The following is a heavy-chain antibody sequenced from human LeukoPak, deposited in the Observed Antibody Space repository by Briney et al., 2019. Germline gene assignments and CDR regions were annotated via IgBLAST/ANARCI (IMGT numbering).Heavy chain of an antibody. D-gene: IGHD3-10*01. CDR3: TTDTFGARDS. Sequence: GGSLRLSCAAPGYTFSRYWMHWVRQGPGKGLVWVSRINEDGSSTSYAESVRGRFTISRDNAKNTLYLQMNSLRAEDAAVYYCTTDTFGARDSWGQGTLVTVSS. V-gene: IGHV3-74*01. CDR1: GYTFSRYW. J-gene: IGHJ4*02. CDR2: INEDGSST.